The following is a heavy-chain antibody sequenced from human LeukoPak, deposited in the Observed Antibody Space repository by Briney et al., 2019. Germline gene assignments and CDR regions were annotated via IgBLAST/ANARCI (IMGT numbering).Heavy chain of an antibody. Sequence: GASVKVSCKASGYTFSIYLMHWVRQAPGQGLEWMGWINPKSGGTNEAQKFHDRVTITRDTSIRTAYMEVSRLRSDDTAVYYCARSPDILTGENFDYWGQGTLVTVSS. V-gene: IGHV1-2*02. CDR3: ARSPDILTGENFDY. CDR2: INPKSGGT. J-gene: IGHJ4*02. CDR1: GYTFSIYL. D-gene: IGHD3-9*01.